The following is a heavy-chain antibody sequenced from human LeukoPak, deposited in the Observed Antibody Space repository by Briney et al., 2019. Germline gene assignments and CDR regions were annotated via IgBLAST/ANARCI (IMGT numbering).Heavy chain of an antibody. J-gene: IGHJ4*02. D-gene: IGHD1-26*01. Sequence: GGSLRLSCEASGLPFSTFWMIWVRQAPGKGLEWVSYISSSGSTIYYADSVKGRFTISRDNAKNSLYLQMNSLRAEDTAVYYCAREGSGSYYDLYYFDYRGQGTLVTVSS. CDR3: AREGSGSYYDLYYFDY. CDR1: GLPFSTFW. V-gene: IGHV3-48*04. CDR2: ISSSGSTI.